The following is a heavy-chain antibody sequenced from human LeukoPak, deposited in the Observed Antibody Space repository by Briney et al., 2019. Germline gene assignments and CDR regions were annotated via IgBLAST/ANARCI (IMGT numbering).Heavy chain of an antibody. CDR2: MNPNSGNT. CDR1: GYTFTSYD. Sequence: ASVKVSCKASGYTFTSYDINWVRQATGQGLEWMGWMNPNSGNTGYAQKFQGRVTMTRNTSISTAYMELSSLRSEDTAVYYRARGGYYDFWSGYYSYNWFDPWGQGTLVTVSS. D-gene: IGHD3-3*01. CDR3: ARGGYYDFWSGYYSYNWFDP. J-gene: IGHJ5*02. V-gene: IGHV1-8*01.